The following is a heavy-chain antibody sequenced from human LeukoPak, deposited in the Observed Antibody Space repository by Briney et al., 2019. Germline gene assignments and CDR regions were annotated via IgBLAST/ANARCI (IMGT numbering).Heavy chain of an antibody. CDR2: IIPILGIA. CDR3: ASHCSSTSCQDY. J-gene: IGHJ4*02. CDR1: GGTFSRYT. Sequence: SVKVSCKASGGTFSRYTISWVRQAPGQGLEWMGRIIPILGIANYAQKFRGRVTITADKSTSTAYMELSSLRSEDTAVYYCASHCSSTSCQDYWGQGTLVTVSS. V-gene: IGHV1-69*02. D-gene: IGHD2-2*01.